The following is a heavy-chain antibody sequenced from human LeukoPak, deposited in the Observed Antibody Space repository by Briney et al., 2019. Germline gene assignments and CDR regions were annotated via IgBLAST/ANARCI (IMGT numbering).Heavy chain of an antibody. CDR3: ARELGATTFDY. J-gene: IGHJ4*02. Sequence: GGSLRLSCAVSGFTVSNNYMSWVRQAPGKGLEWVSVIYSGGSTYYADSVKGRFTISRDNSKNTLYLQMNSLRAEDTAVYYCARELGATTFDYWGQGTLVTVSS. CDR1: GFTVSNNY. CDR2: IYSGGST. D-gene: IGHD1-26*01. V-gene: IGHV3-66*01.